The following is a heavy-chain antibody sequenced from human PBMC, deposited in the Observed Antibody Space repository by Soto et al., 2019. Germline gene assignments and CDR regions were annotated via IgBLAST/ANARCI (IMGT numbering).Heavy chain of an antibody. CDR2: IEWDDDK. CDR1: GFSLSTTGMC. V-gene: IGHV2-70*01. CDR3: ARSWNSRLRGTFDI. J-gene: IGHJ3*02. Sequence: SGPTLVNPTQTLTLTCTFSGFSLSTTGMCVSWIRQPPGKALEWLALIEWDDDKYYRTSLETRLTISKDTSKNQVVLTMTNMDPVDTATYYCARSWNSRLRGTFDIWGQGTMVTVSS. D-gene: IGHD3-22*01.